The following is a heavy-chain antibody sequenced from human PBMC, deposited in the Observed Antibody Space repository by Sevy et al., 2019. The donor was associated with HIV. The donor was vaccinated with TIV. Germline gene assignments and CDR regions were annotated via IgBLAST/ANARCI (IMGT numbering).Heavy chain of an antibody. CDR1: GGTFSSYA. Sequence: ASVKVSCKASGGTFSSYAISWVRQAPGQGLEWMGGIIPIFGTANYAQKFQGRVTITADESTSTTYMELGSLRSEDTAVYYWARAPTSMTTVVIRGMDVWGQGTTVTVSS. D-gene: IGHD4-17*01. V-gene: IGHV1-69*13. CDR2: IIPIFGTA. CDR3: ARAPTSMTTVVIRGMDV. J-gene: IGHJ6*02.